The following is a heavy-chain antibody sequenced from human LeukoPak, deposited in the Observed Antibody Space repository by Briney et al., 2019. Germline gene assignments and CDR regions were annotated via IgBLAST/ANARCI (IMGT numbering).Heavy chain of an antibody. CDR2: ISYTGST. J-gene: IGHJ5*02. CDR3: ARHGWRSSSLTSWLDP. V-gene: IGHV4-39*01. D-gene: IGHD6-6*01. Sequence: PSETLSLTCTVSGGPISSTGYYWGWIRQPPGKGLEWIGSISYTGSTYYNPSLKSRVTMSVDTSKNQFSLKLSSVTAADTAVYYCARHGWRSSSLTSWLDPWGQGTLVTVSS. CDR1: GGPISSTGYY.